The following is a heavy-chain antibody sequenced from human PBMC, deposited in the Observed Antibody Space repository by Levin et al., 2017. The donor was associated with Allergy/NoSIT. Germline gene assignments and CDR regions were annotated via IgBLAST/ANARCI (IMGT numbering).Heavy chain of an antibody. CDR3: TTGGNYDASGYSWGYFDY. D-gene: IGHD3-22*01. CDR1: GFTFRNAW. CDR2: IKSKTDGGTT. Sequence: GESLKISCAASGFTFRNAWMSWVRQAPGKGLEWVGRIKSKTDGGTTDYAAPVKGRFTISRDDSKNTLYLQMNSLKAEDTAVYYCTTGGNYDASGYSWGYFDYWGQGTLVTASS. V-gene: IGHV3-15*01. J-gene: IGHJ4*02.